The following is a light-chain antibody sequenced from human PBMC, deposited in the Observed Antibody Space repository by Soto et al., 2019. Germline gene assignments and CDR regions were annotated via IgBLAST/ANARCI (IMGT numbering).Light chain of an antibody. Sequence: QSALTQPASVSGSPGQSITISCTGTATDIGGADYVSWYQQHPGKAPKLIIYEVSHRPSGISSRFSGSKSGTTASLTISRLQTEDEAHYFCGSYTSSSTLYVFGTGTKLTVL. CDR3: GSYTSSSTLYV. CDR2: EVS. V-gene: IGLV2-14*01. CDR1: ATDIGGADY. J-gene: IGLJ1*01.